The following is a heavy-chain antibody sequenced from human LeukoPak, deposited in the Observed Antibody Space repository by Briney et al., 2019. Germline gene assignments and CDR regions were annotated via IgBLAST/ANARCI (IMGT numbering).Heavy chain of an antibody. Sequence: SETLSLTCAVYGGSFSGYYWSWIRQPPGKGLEWIGEINHSGSTNYNPSLKSRVTISVDTSKNQFSLELSSVTAADTAVYYCARAPVLRFLGWYFDLWGRGTLVTVSS. J-gene: IGHJ2*01. D-gene: IGHD3-3*01. CDR3: ARAPVLRFLGWYFDL. CDR1: GGSFSGYY. CDR2: INHSGST. V-gene: IGHV4-34*01.